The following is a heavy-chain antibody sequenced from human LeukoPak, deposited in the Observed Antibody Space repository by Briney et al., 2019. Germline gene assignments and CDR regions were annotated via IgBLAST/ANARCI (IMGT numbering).Heavy chain of an antibody. V-gene: IGHV1-69*04. J-gene: IGHJ6*02. CDR3: ARDEIRYYDSSGYYDGMDV. Sequence: ASVKVSCKASGGTFSSYAISWVRQAPGQGLEWMGRIIPILGIANYAQKFQGRVTITADKSTSTAYMELSSLRSEDAAVYYCARDEIRYYDSSGYYDGMDVWGQGTTVTVSS. CDR1: GGTFSSYA. D-gene: IGHD3-22*01. CDR2: IIPILGIA.